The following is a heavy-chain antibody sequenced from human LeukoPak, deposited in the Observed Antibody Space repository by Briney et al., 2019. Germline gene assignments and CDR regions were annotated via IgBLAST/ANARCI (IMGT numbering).Heavy chain of an antibody. D-gene: IGHD3-10*01. CDR3: ARHSYMVRGVFDY. V-gene: IGHV3-53*04. CDR2: IYSGGST. J-gene: IGHJ4*02. Sequence: GGSLRLSCAASGFTFSTNYMSWVRQAPGKGLEWVSVIYSGGSTYYADSVKGRFTISRHNSKNTLYLQMNSLRAEDTAVYYCARHSYMVRGVFDYWGQGTLVTVSS. CDR1: GFTFSTNY.